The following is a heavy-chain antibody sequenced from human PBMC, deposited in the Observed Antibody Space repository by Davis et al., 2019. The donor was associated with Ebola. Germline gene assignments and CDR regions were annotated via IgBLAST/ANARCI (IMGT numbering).Heavy chain of an antibody. J-gene: IGHJ4*02. Sequence: ASVKVSCKASGYTFPSYYIHWVRQAPGQGLEWMGWINPNSGGTDYTQKFQGRVTLTRDTSTSTVHMDLYSLKSEDTAIYYCASGEFVDFWGQGTLVTVSS. CDR2: INPNSGGT. CDR3: ASGEFVDF. CDR1: GYTFPSYY. D-gene: IGHD3-10*01. V-gene: IGHV1-2*02.